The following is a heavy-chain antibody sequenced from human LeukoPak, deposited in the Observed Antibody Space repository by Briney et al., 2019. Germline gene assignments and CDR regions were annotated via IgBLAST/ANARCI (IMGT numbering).Heavy chain of an antibody. J-gene: IGHJ4*02. CDR1: GFTFSSYW. D-gene: IGHD3-3*01. CDR2: ISGSGGST. Sequence: GGSLRLSCAASGFTFSSYWMHWVRQAPGKGLEWVSAISGSGGSTYYADSVKGRFTISRDNSKNTLYLQMNSLRAEDTAVYYCAKVKRGDDFWSGYYRGFDYWGQGTLVTVSS. V-gene: IGHV3-23*01. CDR3: AKVKRGDDFWSGYYRGFDY.